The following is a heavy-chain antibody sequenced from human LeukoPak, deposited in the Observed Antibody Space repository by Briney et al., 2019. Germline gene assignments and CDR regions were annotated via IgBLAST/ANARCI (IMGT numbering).Heavy chain of an antibody. Sequence: ASVKVSCKASGYTFTGYYLHWMRQAPGQGLEWMGWINGNSGDTNYAQKFRGRVTMTRDTSISTAYMDLIRLTSDDAAVYYCVRVAVTGIAYFQYWGQGTLVTVPS. CDR2: INGNSGDT. CDR1: GYTFTGYY. CDR3: VRVAVTGIAYFQY. J-gene: IGHJ1*01. V-gene: IGHV1-2*02. D-gene: IGHD6-19*01.